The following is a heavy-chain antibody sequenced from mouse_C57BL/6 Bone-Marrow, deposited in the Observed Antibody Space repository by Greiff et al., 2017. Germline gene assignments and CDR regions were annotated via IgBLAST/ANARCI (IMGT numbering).Heavy chain of an antibody. V-gene: IGHV1-64*01. CDR2: IHPNSGST. D-gene: IGHD1-1*02. J-gene: IGHJ2*01. CDR3: ARRLWSIYYYFDY. CDR1: GYTFTSYW. Sequence: QVHVKQPGAELVKPGASVKLSCKASGYTFTSYWMHWVKQRPGQGLEWIGMIHPNSGSTNYNEKFKSKATLTVDKSSSTAYMQLSSLTSEDSAVYYCARRLWSIYYYFDYWGQGTTLTVSS.